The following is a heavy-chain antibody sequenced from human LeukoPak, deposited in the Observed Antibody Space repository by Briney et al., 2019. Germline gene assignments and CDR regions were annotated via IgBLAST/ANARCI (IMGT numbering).Heavy chain of an antibody. D-gene: IGHD3-10*01. CDR3: ARVNYYADY. CDR2: INPGDGQI. CDR1: GYIFTSYT. J-gene: IGHJ4*02. Sequence: ASVKVSCKTSGYIFTSYTVHWVRLAPGQRLEWMGWINPGDGQIKYSQRFQGRVTITRDTSASTAYMELSSLRSEDTAVYYCARVNYYADYWGQGTLVTVSS. V-gene: IGHV1-3*01.